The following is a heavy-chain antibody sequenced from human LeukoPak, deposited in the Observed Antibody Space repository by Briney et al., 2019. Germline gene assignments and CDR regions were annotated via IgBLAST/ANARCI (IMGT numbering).Heavy chain of an antibody. Sequence: PGGSLRLSCAASGFTFSSYAMHWVRQAPGKGLEWVAVISYDGSNKYYADSVKGRFTISRDNSKNTLYLQMNSLRAEDTAVYYCARDGSSSWYYYMDVWGIGTTVTVSS. CDR1: GFTFSSYA. CDR2: ISYDGSNK. J-gene: IGHJ6*03. V-gene: IGHV3-30*01. CDR3: ARDGSSSWYYYMDV. D-gene: IGHD6-13*01.